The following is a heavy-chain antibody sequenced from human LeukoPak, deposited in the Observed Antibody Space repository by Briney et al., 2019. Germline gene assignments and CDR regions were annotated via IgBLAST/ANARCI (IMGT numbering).Heavy chain of an antibody. CDR2: IYFNGGST. V-gene: IGHV4-39*01. Sequence: KPSETLSLTCTVSGGSISNNIYYWAWIRQPPGKGLEWIGSIYFNGGSTYYNPSLKTRATISIDTSKNQFSLNLRSVTAADTAVYYCARHDYGGNSFTVPFDYWGQGTLVTVSS. J-gene: IGHJ4*02. CDR1: GGSISNNIYY. D-gene: IGHD4-23*01. CDR3: ARHDYGGNSFTVPFDY.